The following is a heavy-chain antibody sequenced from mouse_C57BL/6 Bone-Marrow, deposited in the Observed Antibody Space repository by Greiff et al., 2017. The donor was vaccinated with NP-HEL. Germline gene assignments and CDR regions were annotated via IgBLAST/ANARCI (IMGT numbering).Heavy chain of an antibody. D-gene: IGHD3-1*01. CDR3: TRAPPLSGYYYAMDY. CDR2: ISSGGDYI. V-gene: IGHV5-9-1*02. Sequence: EVHVVESGAGLVKPGGSLKLSCAASGFTFSSYAMSWVRQTPEKRLEWVAYISSGGDYINYADTVKGRFTISRDNARNTLYLQRSSLKSEDTALYYCTRAPPLSGYYYAMDYWGQGTSVTVSS. CDR1: GFTFSSYA. J-gene: IGHJ4*01.